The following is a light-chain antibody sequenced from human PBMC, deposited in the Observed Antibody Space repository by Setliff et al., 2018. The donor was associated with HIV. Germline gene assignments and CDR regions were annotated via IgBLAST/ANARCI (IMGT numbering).Light chain of an antibody. CDR1: SSDVGGYNY. V-gene: IGLV2-14*03. CDR2: DVS. Sequence: QSALTQPASVSGSPGQSITISCTGTSSDVGGYNYVSWYQQHPGKAPKLMIYDVSNRPSGVSNRFSGSKSGNTASLTISGLQADDEADYYCCSYAGSSIFYVFGSGTKV. J-gene: IGLJ1*01. CDR3: CSYAGSSIFYV.